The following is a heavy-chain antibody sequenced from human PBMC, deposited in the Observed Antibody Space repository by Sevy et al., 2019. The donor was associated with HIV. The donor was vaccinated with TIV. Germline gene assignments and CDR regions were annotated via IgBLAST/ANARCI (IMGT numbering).Heavy chain of an antibody. CDR3: AREGPRGYYFDY. CDR1: GFTLSSYA. J-gene: IGHJ4*02. Sequence: GGSLRLSLAASGFTLSSYAMLWVRQAPGKGREWLSVISSNGNKKYYADSVKGRFTISRDNSKNTLFLQMNSLRPEDTAMYYCAREGPRGYYFDYWGQGTLVTVSS. D-gene: IGHD3-3*01. CDR2: ISSNGNKK. V-gene: IGHV3-30-3*01.